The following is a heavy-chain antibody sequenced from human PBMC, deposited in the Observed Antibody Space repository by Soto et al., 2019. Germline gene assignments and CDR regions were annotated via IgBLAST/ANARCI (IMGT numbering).Heavy chain of an antibody. CDR2: INTDNGNT. CDR1: GYTFTSYA. Sequence: ASVKVSCKASGYTFTSYAIHWVRQAPGQSLECLGWINTDNGNTKYSQKFQDRVTITRDTSASTAYMELSSLRSEDTAVYFCARAPSGYYFDKWGQGTLVTVSS. V-gene: IGHV1-3*04. D-gene: IGHD3-10*01. J-gene: IGHJ4*02. CDR3: ARAPSGYYFDK.